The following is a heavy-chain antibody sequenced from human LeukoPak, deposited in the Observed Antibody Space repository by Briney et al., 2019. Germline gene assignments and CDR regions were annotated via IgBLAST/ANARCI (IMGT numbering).Heavy chain of an antibody. Sequence: PGGSLRLSCAASGFTFSCSAMHWVRQAPGKGLEWVGSIRSKANNYATAYAASVKGRFTISRDDSKNTAYLQMNSLKTEDTAVYYCTRHGNALDILGQGTMVTVSS. CDR1: GFTFSCSA. CDR2: IRSKANNYAT. V-gene: IGHV3-73*01. CDR3: TRHGNALDI. J-gene: IGHJ3*02.